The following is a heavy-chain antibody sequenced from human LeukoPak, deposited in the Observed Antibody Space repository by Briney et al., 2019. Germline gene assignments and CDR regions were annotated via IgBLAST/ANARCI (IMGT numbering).Heavy chain of an antibody. Sequence: ASVKVSFKASGYTLTNYNITWVRQAPGQGLEWMGWINTYKGDTLYAQKFQGRVTMTADTSTNTAYMELRSLRFDDTAVYYCAREFGHCYGDNCFYFFDTWGQGFRVTVSS. J-gene: IGHJ4*02. V-gene: IGHV1-18*01. CDR1: GYTLTNYN. CDR2: INTYKGDT. CDR3: AREFGHCYGDNCFYFFDT. D-gene: IGHD4-23*01.